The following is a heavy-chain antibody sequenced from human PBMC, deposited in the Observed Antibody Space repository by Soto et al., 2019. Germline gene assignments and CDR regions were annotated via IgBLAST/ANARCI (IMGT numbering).Heavy chain of an antibody. CDR2: IYPADSDT. Sequence: GESLKISCKGSRYTFTNSWIGWVRQMPGKGLEWIGMIYPADSDTRYSPSLQGQVTISADKSISTAYLQWSSLKASDTAMYYCASPTVPQFYYHGMDVCGQGTTVTVYS. V-gene: IGHV5-51*01. CDR1: RYTFTNSW. J-gene: IGHJ6*02. D-gene: IGHD4-4*01. CDR3: ASPTVPQFYYHGMDV.